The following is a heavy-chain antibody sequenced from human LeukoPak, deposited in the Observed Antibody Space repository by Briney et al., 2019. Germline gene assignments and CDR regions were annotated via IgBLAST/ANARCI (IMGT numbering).Heavy chain of an antibody. CDR1: GGTFSSYA. D-gene: IGHD5-24*01. CDR3: ARDLEMANFDY. Sequence: ASVEVSCKASGGTFSSYAISWVRQAPGQGLEWMGGIIPIFGTANYAQKFQGRVTITADESTSTAYMELSSLRSEDTAVYYCARDLEMANFDYWGQGTLVTVSS. V-gene: IGHV1-69*13. J-gene: IGHJ4*02. CDR2: IIPIFGTA.